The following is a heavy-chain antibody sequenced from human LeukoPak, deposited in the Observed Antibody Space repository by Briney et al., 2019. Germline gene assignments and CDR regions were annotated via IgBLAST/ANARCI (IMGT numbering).Heavy chain of an antibody. Sequence: GGSLRLSCAASGFTFSSYAMSWVCQAPGKGLEWVSAISGSGGSTYYADSVKGRFTISRDNSKNTLYLQMNSLRAEDTAVYYCAKHGYCSGGSCYSYYYYGMDVWGKGTTVTVSS. V-gene: IGHV3-23*01. CDR2: ISGSGGST. J-gene: IGHJ6*04. CDR3: AKHGYCSGGSCYSYYYYGMDV. CDR1: GFTFSSYA. D-gene: IGHD2-15*01.